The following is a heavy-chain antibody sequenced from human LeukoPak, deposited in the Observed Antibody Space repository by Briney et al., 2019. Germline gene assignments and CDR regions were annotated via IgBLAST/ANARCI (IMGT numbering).Heavy chain of an antibody. V-gene: IGHV3-23*01. Sequence: GGSLRLSCAASGFTFSSYAMSWVRQAPGKGLEWVSAISGSGGSTYYADSMKGRFTISRDNSKNTLYLQMNSLRAEDTAVYYCAKGGGRGYSGYDSSQVFDYWGQGTLVTVSS. CDR1: GFTFSSYA. J-gene: IGHJ4*02. CDR2: ISGSGGST. CDR3: AKGGGRGYSGYDSSQVFDY. D-gene: IGHD5-12*01.